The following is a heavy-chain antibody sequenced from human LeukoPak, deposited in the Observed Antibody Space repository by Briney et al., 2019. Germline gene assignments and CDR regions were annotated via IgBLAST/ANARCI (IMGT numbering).Heavy chain of an antibody. D-gene: IGHD6-6*01. CDR3: ARVMDIAARTGDY. J-gene: IGHJ4*02. CDR2: INPNSGGT. V-gene: IGHV1-2*02. CDR1: GYTFTSYY. Sequence: GASVKVSCKASGYTFTSYYMHWVRQAPGQGLEWMGWINPNSGGTNYAQKFQGRVTMTRDTSISTAYMELSRLRSDDTAVYYCARVMDIAARTGDYWGQGTLVTVSS.